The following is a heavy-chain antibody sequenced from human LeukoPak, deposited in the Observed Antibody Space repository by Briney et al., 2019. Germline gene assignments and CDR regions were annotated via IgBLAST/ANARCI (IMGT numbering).Heavy chain of an antibody. CDR2: ISYDGSDK. J-gene: IGHJ6*02. V-gene: IGHV3-30*04. CDR1: GFTFSNYA. CDR3: ARVLDGSGYYLTYYYYCMDV. D-gene: IGHD3-22*01. Sequence: GGSLRLSCAASGFTFSNYAMHWVRQAPGKGLEWVAVISYDGSDKYYADSVKGRFTISRDNSKNTLYLQMNSLRAEDAAVYYCARVLDGSGYYLTYYYYCMDVWGQGTTVSVSS.